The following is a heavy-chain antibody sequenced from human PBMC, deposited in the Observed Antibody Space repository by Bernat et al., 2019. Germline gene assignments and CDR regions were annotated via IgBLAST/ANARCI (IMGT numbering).Heavy chain of an antibody. CDR2: IWYDGSNK. D-gene: IGHD3-22*01. V-gene: IGHV3-33*01. J-gene: IGHJ4*02. Sequence: QAQLVESGGGVVQPGRSLRLSCAASGFNFRTYGMYWVRQAPGKGLERVAVIWYDGSNKYYADSVRGRFTISRDNSKNTLWLEMNSLRAEDTAVYYCARVPEIDTYDTNAPDFWGQGTLVSVSS. CDR3: ARVPEIDTYDTNAPDF. CDR1: GFNFRTYG.